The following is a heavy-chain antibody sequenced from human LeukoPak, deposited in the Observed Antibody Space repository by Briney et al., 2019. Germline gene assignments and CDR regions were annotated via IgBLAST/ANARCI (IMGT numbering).Heavy chain of an antibody. CDR2: INSDGSST. CDR1: GFTFSSYW. V-gene: IGHV3-74*01. J-gene: IGHJ4*02. D-gene: IGHD5-18*01. Sequence: PGGSLRLSCAASGFTFSSYWMHWVRQAPGKGLVWVSRINSDGSSTSYADSVKGRFTISRDNAKNSLYLQLNSLRAEDTAVYYCARDPLLLQLWGTFDYWGQGTLVTVSS. CDR3: ARDPLLLQLWGTFDY.